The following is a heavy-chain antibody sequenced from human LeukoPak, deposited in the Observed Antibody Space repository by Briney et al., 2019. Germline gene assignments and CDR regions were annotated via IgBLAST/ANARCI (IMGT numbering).Heavy chain of an antibody. J-gene: IGHJ3*02. D-gene: IGHD4-23*01. Sequence: GGSLRLSCAASGFTFSSYSMNKVRQAPGKGLEWVSYISSSSSTIYYADSVKGRFTISRDNAKNSLYLQMNSLRAEDTAVYYCARDMTTVGESDAFDIWGQGTMVTVSS. CDR2: ISSSSSTI. CDR3: ARDMTTVGESDAFDI. V-gene: IGHV3-48*01. CDR1: GFTFSSYS.